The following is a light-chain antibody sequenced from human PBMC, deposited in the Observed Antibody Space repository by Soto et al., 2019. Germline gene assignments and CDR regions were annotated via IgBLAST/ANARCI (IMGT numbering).Light chain of an antibody. CDR2: RTS. J-gene: IGKJ1*01. CDR3: QQYYTTRWT. V-gene: IGKV3-15*01. CDR1: QSISSN. Sequence: EIVMTQSPATLSVSPGERATLSCRASQSISSNLAWYQQKPGQAPRLLMFRTSSRATGFPARFSGSGSGTEFNLTISSLQAEDVAVYYCQQYYTTRWTFGQGTKVEIK.